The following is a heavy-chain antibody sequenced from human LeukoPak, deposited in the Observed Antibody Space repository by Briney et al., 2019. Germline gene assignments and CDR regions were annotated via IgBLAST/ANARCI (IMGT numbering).Heavy chain of an antibody. J-gene: IGHJ4*02. CDR3: ARERTSIAVAGLTFDY. CDR2: IYTSGST. D-gene: IGHD6-19*01. CDR1: GGSISSYY. Sequence: SETLSLTCTVSGGSISSYYWSWIRQPAGKGLEWIGRIYTSGSTNYNPSLKSRVTMSVDTSKNQFSLKLSSVTAADTAVYYCARERTSIAVAGLTFDYWGQGTLVTVSS. V-gene: IGHV4-4*07.